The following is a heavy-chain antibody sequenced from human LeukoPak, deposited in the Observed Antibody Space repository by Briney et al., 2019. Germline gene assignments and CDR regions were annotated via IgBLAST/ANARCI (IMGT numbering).Heavy chain of an antibody. D-gene: IGHD3-10*01. J-gene: IGHJ6*03. Sequence: GASVKVSCKASGGTFSNYVISWVRQAPGQGLEWMGGIIPLFTTANYAQKLQGRATITADESTSTAYMELSSPRSEDTAVYYCARASGYGSATLAYYYYYMDVWGKGTTVTISS. CDR2: IIPLFTTA. CDR1: GGTFSNYV. V-gene: IGHV1-69*13. CDR3: ARASGYGSATLAYYYYYMDV.